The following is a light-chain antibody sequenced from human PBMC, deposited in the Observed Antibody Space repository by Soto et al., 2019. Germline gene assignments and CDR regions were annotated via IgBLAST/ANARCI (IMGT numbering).Light chain of an antibody. CDR2: NNN. CDR3: AAWYDSLDGWV. CDR1: NSNIGGNP. Sequence: QSVLTQPPSASGTPGQRVTISCSGSNSNIGGNPVNWFQQLPGTAPKLLIYNNNQRPSGVPDRISGSKSGTSASLAISGLHSEDEADYFCAAWYDSLDGWVFGGGTKLTVL. J-gene: IGLJ3*02. V-gene: IGLV1-44*01.